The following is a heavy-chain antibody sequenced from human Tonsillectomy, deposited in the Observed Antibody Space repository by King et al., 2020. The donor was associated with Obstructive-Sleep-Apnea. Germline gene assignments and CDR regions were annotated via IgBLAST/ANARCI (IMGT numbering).Heavy chain of an antibody. V-gene: IGHV4-31*03. CDR2: IYYSGNT. D-gene: IGHD3-3*01. J-gene: IGHJ4*02. CDR1: GGSISSGGYY. CDR3: ASNHNGLLSGYYRADY. Sequence: VQLQESGPGLVKPSQNLSLTCSVSGGSISSGGYYWSWIRQHPGKGLEWIGYIYYSGNTDYNPSLKSRVIISINTSKNQFSLKLSSVTAADTAIYYCASNHNGLLSGYYRADYWGQGTPVTVSS.